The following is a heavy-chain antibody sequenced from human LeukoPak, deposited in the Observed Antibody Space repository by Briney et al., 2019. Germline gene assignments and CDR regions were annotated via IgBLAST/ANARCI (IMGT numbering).Heavy chain of an antibody. CDR2: VYHSGNS. D-gene: IGHD3-22*01. Sequence: SDTLSLTCSVSGFSVSSGFYWAWIRQSPGKGLEWIANVYHSGNSYSNPSLKSRLTISVDTSMNNFSLRLTSVAAADTAVYYCARVPHCDSNGCYDGGRYCEHWGQGALVTVSS. V-gene: IGHV4-38-2*02. J-gene: IGHJ4*02. CDR1: GFSVSSGFY. CDR3: ARVPHCDSNGCYDGGRYCEH.